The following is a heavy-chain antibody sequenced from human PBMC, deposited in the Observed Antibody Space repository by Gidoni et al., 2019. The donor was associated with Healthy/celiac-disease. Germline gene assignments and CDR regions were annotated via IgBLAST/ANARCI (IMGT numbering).Heavy chain of an antibody. V-gene: IGHV4-34*01. Sequence: QVQLQQWGAGLLKPSETLSLTCAVYGGSFSGYYWSWIRQPPGKGREWIGEINHSGSTNYNPSLKSRVTISVDTSKNQFSLKLRSVTAADTAVYYCARGQEMATSYFDYWGQGTLVTVSS. CDR2: INHSGST. J-gene: IGHJ4*02. D-gene: IGHD5-12*01. CDR1: GGSFSGYY. CDR3: ARGQEMATSYFDY.